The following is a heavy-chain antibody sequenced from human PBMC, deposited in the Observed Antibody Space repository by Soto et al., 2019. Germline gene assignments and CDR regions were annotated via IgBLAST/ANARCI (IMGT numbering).Heavy chain of an antibody. D-gene: IGHD4-17*01. J-gene: IGHJ4*02. CDR1: VDSASSNSAA. V-gene: IGHV6-1*01. CDR3: ARKTTVSDS. Sequence: SQNLSLTCAISVDSASSNSAAWNWIRQSPSRGLEWLGRTYYRSKWYIEYAVSVKSRIAINPDTSKNQFSLQLNSVTPEDTAVFYCARKTTVSDSWGQGTLVTVSS. CDR2: TYYRSKWYI.